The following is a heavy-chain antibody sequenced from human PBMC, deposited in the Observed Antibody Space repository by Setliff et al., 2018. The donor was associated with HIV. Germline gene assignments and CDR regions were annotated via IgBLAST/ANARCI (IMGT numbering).Heavy chain of an antibody. CDR2: IYTSGST. D-gene: IGHD3-10*01. J-gene: IGHJ6*03. Sequence: SETLSLTCTVSGGSISRSRHFWSWIRQPAGKGLEWIGRIYTSGSTNYNPSLRSRVTISVDTSKNQFSLNLTSVTAADTAVYYCARDQGHGSGRSYYYYYMDVWGKGTTVTVSS. CDR3: ARDQGHGSGRSYYYYYMDV. CDR1: GGSISRSRHF. V-gene: IGHV4-61*02.